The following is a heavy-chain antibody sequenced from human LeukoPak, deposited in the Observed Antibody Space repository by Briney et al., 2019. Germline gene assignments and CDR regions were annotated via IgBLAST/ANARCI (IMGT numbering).Heavy chain of an antibody. CDR2: ISYDGSSK. V-gene: IGHV3-30*04. D-gene: IGHD1-14*01. J-gene: IGHJ4*02. CDR3: ARVVWRDY. CDR1: GFTFSTYA. Sequence: GGSLRLSCAASGFTFSTYAMHWVRQAPGKGLEWVAVISYDGSSKYYADSVKGRFTISRDNSKNTLYLQMNSLRAEDTAVYYCARVVWRDYWGQGTLVTVSS.